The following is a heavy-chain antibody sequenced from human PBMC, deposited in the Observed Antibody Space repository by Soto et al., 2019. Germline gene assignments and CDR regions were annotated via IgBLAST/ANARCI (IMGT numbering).Heavy chain of an antibody. V-gene: IGHV1-46*03. CDR3: GRGLFTGDY. J-gene: IGHJ4*02. CDR1: GYTFTSSY. Sequence: QVQLVQSGAEVKKPGASVKVSCKTSGYTFTSSYIHWVRQAPGQGLEWMAIINPLNGNTNYGLPFRGRVTVTMDTSASTVYMELSSLKSEDTAVYYCGRGLFTGDYWGQGTLVTVSS. D-gene: IGHD3-16*01. CDR2: INPLNGNT.